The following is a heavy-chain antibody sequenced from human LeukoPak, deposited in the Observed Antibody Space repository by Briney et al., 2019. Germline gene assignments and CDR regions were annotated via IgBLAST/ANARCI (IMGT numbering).Heavy chain of an antibody. D-gene: IGHD6-13*01. CDR3: ATSPASSCLDY. J-gene: IGHJ4*02. CDR2: ISNSGSTI. V-gene: IGHV3-48*04. Sequence: GGSLRLSCAASGFTFSSYSMNWVRQAPGKGLEWVSYISNSGSTIDYADSVKGRFTISRNNAKNSLYLQMDSLRAEDTAVYYCATSPASSCLDYWGQGTLVTVSS. CDR1: GFTFSSYS.